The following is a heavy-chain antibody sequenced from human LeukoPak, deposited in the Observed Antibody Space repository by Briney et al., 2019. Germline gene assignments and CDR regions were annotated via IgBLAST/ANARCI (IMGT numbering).Heavy chain of an antibody. CDR3: ARDDYGSGSYPFYYGMDV. Sequence: ERSLRLSCAASGFTFSAYGMHWVRQAPGKGLEWVAVVWYDGSNKYYADSVKGRFTISRDNSKNTLYLQMNSLRAEDTAVYYCARDDYGSGSYPFYYGMDVWGQGTTVTVSS. J-gene: IGHJ6*02. D-gene: IGHD3-10*01. CDR2: VWYDGSNK. V-gene: IGHV3-33*01. CDR1: GFTFSAYG.